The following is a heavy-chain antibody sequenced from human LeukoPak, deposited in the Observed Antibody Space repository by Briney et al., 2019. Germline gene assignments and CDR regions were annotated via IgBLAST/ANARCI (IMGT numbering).Heavy chain of an antibody. CDR3: ARDLVSVTKGFDI. J-gene: IGHJ3*02. CDR2: ISYIGST. V-gene: IGHV4-59*11. Sequence: PSETLSLTCVVSTDSFSSHYWTWIRQPPGKGLEWIGYISYIGSTNYNPSLKRRVTISIDTSKNQFSLKLTSVTAADTAVYYCARDLVSVTKGFDIWGQGTMVSVSS. CDR1: TDSFSSHY. D-gene: IGHD4-17*01.